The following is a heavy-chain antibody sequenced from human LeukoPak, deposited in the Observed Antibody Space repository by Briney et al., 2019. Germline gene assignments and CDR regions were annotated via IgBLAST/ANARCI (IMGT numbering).Heavy chain of an antibody. CDR1: GGSISSYY. D-gene: IGHD2-21*01. Sequence: SETLSLTCTVSGGSISSYYWSWIRQPPGKGLEWIGYIYYSGSTNYNPSLKSRITISLDTSKNQFSLQLSSVTAADAAVYYCARGGSVVAFRYYLDYWGQGTLVTVSS. V-gene: IGHV4-59*01. CDR2: IYYSGST. CDR3: ARGGSVVAFRYYLDY. J-gene: IGHJ4*02.